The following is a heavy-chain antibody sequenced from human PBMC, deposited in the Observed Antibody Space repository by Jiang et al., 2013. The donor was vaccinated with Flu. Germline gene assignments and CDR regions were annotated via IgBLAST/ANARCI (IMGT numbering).Heavy chain of an antibody. D-gene: IGHD4-17*01. CDR1: GFTFSSYA. CDR2: ISYDGSNK. CDR3: ARAENFIKTTVTAFDY. V-gene: IGHV3-30-3*01. J-gene: IGHJ4*02. Sequence: VQLLESGGGVVQPGRSLRLSCAASGFTFSSYAMHWVRQAPGKGLEWVAVISYDGSNKYYADSVKGRFTISRDNSKNTLYLQMNSLRAEDTAVYYCARAENFIKTTVTAFDYWGQGTLVTVSS.